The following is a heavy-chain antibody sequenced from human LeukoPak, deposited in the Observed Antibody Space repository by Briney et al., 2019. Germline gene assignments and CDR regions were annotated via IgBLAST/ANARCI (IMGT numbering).Heavy chain of an antibody. D-gene: IGHD4-17*01. CDR2: ISGSGGST. J-gene: IGHJ4*02. CDR3: AKGVYGYGDLDY. CDR1: GFTFSTYA. Sequence: GGSLRLSCAASGFTFSTYAMSWVRQAPGKGLEWVSAISGSGGSTYYADSVKGRFTISRDNSKNTLYLQMNSLRAEDTAVYYCAKGVYGYGDLDYWGQGTLVTVSS. V-gene: IGHV3-23*01.